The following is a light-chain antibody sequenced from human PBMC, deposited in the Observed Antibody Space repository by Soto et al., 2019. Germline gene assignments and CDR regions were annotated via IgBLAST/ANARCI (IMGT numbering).Light chain of an antibody. V-gene: IGLV1-47*01. CDR1: SSNIGSNY. CDR2: RNN. J-gene: IGLJ3*02. CDR3: AAWDDSLSAWV. Sequence: QSVLTQPPSASGTPGQRVTISCSGSSSNIGSNYVYWYQQLPGTAPKLLIYRNNERPSGVPDRLSGSKSGTSASLAISGLRFEDEADYYCAAWDDSLSAWVFGGGTKLTVL.